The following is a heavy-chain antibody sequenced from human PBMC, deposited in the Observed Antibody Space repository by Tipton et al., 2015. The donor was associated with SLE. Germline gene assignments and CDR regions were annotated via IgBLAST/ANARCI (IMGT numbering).Heavy chain of an antibody. Sequence: SLRLSCAASGFTFSSYNMNWVRQAPGKGLEWVSSISRSSSYIYYADSVKGRFTISRDNAKNSLYLQMNSLRAEDTAVYYCARDTSSSGSHAFDIWGQGTMVTVSS. J-gene: IGHJ3*02. CDR2: ISRSSSYI. V-gene: IGHV3-21*01. CDR3: ARDTSSSGSHAFDI. D-gene: IGHD6-6*01. CDR1: GFTFSSYN.